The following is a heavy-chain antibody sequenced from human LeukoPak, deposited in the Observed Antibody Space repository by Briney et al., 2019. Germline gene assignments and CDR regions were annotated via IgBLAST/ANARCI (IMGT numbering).Heavy chain of an antibody. V-gene: IGHV3-74*01. CDR3: ARVDCSSTSCYIWFDP. CDR1: GFTFSSYW. J-gene: IGHJ5*02. D-gene: IGHD2-2*02. CDR2: VNRDGRST. Sequence: PAGSLRRSCAASGFTFSSYWLHWVRPGPGMGLVWVLRVNRDGRSTNYADSVKGRFTISRDNAKTTVYLQMNSLRAEATAVYYCARVDCSSTSCYIWFDPWGQGTLVTVSS.